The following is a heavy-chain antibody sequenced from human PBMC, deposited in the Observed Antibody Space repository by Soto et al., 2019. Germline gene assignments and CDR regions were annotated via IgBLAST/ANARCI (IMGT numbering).Heavy chain of an antibody. CDR1: GGSISSGGYS. D-gene: IGHD6-13*01. J-gene: IGHJ4*02. CDR2: IYHSGST. Sequence: QLQLQESGSGLVKPSQTLSLTCAVSGGSISSGGYSWSWIWQPPGKGLEWIGYIYHSGSTYYNPSIKSRVTISVDRSKNQFSLKLSSVTAADPAVYYCARGLNTAAALDYGGQGTLVTVSS. V-gene: IGHV4-30-2*01. CDR3: ARGLNTAAALDY.